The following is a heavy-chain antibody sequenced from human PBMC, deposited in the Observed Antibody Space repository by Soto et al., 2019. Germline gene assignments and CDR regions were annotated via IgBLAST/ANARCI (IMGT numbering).Heavy chain of an antibody. Sequence: KQSQTLSLTCAISGDSVSSNSAAWNWIRQSPSRGLEWLGRTYYRSKWYNDYAVSVKSRITINPDTSKNQFSLQLNSVTPEDTAVYYCAREAVLRFLEWSPAGGAFDIWGQGTMVTVSS. J-gene: IGHJ3*02. CDR1: GDSVSSNSAA. CDR3: AREAVLRFLEWSPAGGAFDI. D-gene: IGHD3-3*01. V-gene: IGHV6-1*01. CDR2: TYYRSKWYN.